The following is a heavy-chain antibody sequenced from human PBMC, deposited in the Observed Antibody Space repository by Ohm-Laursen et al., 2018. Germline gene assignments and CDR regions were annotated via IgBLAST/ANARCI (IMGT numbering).Heavy chain of an antibody. V-gene: IGHV4-4*07. CDR2: IYSSGNT. D-gene: IGHD3-10*01. CDR1: GASISSYF. J-gene: IGHJ2*01. Sequence: GTLSLTCTVSGASISSYFWSWIRQPAGKGLEWIGRIYSSGNTNYNPSLKSRVTMSVDTSKNKFSLNLSSVTAADTAVYYCARAKFLWFRELTPHWYFDLWGRGTLVAVSS. CDR3: ARAKFLWFRELTPHWYFDL.